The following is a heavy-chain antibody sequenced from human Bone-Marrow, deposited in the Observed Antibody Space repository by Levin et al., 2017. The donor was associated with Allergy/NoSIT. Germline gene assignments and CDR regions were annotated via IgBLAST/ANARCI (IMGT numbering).Heavy chain of an antibody. CDR2: ILYDGSNT. CDR1: GFSFSTHA. D-gene: IGHD2-2*01. CDR3: AKGKRQYCTSTSCLIDY. V-gene: IGHV3-30*18. J-gene: IGHJ4*02. Sequence: QPGGSLRLSCAASGFSFSTHAMHWVRQAPGKGLEWVAVILYDGSNTYYADSVKGRFTISRDNSKNTLYLQMNSLRPEDTAVYYCAKGKRQYCTSTSCLIDYWGQGTLVTVSS.